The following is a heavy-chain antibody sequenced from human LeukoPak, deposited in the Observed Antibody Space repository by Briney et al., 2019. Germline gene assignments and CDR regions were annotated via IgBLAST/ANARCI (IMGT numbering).Heavy chain of an antibody. CDR3: ARDPDKSNGRNSYFDS. V-gene: IGHV1-18*01. J-gene: IGHJ4*02. CDR2: SSPYNGKT. CDR1: GYLFISFG. D-gene: IGHD2-8*01. Sequence: ASVKVSCKTSGYLFISFGIAWLRQAPGQGLEWLGWSSPYNGKTEYSQKLQDRVTMTTDPSTSTAYMEMRSLRSDDTAVYYCARDPDKSNGRNSYFDSWGQGPLVTVPS.